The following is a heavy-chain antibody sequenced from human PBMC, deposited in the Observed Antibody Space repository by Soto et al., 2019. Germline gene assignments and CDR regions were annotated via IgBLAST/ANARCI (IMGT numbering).Heavy chain of an antibody. CDR3: AVTGDCSGGSCYPGAYGMDV. D-gene: IGHD2-15*01. CDR2: IWYDGSNK. Sequence: GGSLRLSCAASGFTFSSYGMHWVRQAPGKGLEWVAVIWYDGSNKYYADSVKGRFTISRDNSKNTLYLQMNSLRAEDTAVYYCAVTGDCSGGSCYPGAYGMDVWGQGTTVTVSS. J-gene: IGHJ6*02. CDR1: GFTFSSYG. V-gene: IGHV3-33*01.